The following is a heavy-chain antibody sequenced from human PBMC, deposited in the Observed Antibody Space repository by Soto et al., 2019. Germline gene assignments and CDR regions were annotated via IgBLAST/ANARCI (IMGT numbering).Heavy chain of an antibody. J-gene: IGHJ4*02. CDR2: MNPNSGNT. Sequence: ASVKVSCKASGYTFTRYDINWLRQATGQGLEWMGWMNPNSGNTGYAQKFQGRVTMTRNTSISTAYMELSSLRSEDTAVYYCARGESFYYYDSSGYYYGYFDYWGQGTLVTVSS. CDR1: GYTFTRYD. D-gene: IGHD3-22*01. V-gene: IGHV1-8*01. CDR3: ARGESFYYYDSSGYYYGYFDY.